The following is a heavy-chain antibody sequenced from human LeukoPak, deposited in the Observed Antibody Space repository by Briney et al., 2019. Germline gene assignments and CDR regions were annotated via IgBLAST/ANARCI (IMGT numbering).Heavy chain of an antibody. J-gene: IGHJ4*02. V-gene: IGHV3-21*01. Sequence: PGGSLRLSCAASGFTFSSYSMNWVRQAPGKGLEWVSSISSSSSYIYYADSVKGRFTISRDNAKNSLYLQMNSLRAEDTAVYYCARGGPYSSSPFDYWGQGTLVTVSS. CDR1: GFTFSSYS. CDR2: ISSSSSYI. D-gene: IGHD6-13*01. CDR3: ARGGPYSSSPFDY.